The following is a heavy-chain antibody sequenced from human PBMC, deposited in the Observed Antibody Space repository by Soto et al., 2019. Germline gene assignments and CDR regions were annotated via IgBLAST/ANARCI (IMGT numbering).Heavy chain of an antibody. D-gene: IGHD6-6*01. CDR2: ISAYNGNT. V-gene: IGHV1-18*01. Sequence: ASVKVSCKXSGYTFTSYGISWVRQAPGQGLEWMGWISAYNGNTNYAQKLQGRVTMTTDTSTSTAYMELRSLRSDDTAVYYCARGGVTRAAREPFDYWGQGTLVTVSS. J-gene: IGHJ4*02. CDR3: ARGGVTRAAREPFDY. CDR1: GYTFTSYG.